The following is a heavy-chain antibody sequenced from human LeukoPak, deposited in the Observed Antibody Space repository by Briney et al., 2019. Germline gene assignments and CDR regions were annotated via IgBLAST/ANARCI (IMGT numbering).Heavy chain of an antibody. CDR2: IKQDGSEK. CDR3: ARLSDDSSGYYASDFDY. CDR1: GFTFSSYW. J-gene: IGHJ4*02. V-gene: IGHV3-7*01. Sequence: GGSLRLSCAASGFTFSSYWMSWVRQAPGKRLEWVANIKQDGSEKYYVDSVKGRFTISRDNAKNSLYLQMNSLRAEDTAVYYCARLSDDSSGYYASDFDYWGQGTLVTVSS. D-gene: IGHD3-22*01.